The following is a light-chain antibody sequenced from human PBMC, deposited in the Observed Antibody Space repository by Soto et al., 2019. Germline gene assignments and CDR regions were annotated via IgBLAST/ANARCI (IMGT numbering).Light chain of an antibody. CDR3: QQRSNWPSIT. CDR1: LSLSSSY. Sequence: IVLTQSPGTLSLSPGERATLSCRASLSLSSSYIAWYQQKPGQAPRLLIYDASNRATGIPARFSGSGSGTDFTLTINSLEPEDFAVYYCQQRSNWPSITFGQGTRLEIK. CDR2: DAS. J-gene: IGKJ5*01. V-gene: IGKV3D-20*02.